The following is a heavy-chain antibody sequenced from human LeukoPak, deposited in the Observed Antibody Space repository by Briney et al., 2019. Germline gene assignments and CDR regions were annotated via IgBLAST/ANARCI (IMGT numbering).Heavy chain of an antibody. J-gene: IGHJ4*02. CDR3: ARGPTVEAHDFDY. D-gene: IGHD4-17*01. Sequence: SETLSLTCAVYGGSFSGYYWSWIRQSPGKGLEWIGEIKFSGSTNYNPSLKSRVTVSVDTSKNRFSLGLSSVTAADTGVYFCARGPTVEAHDFDYWGQGTLVTVSS. CDR1: GGSFSGYY. V-gene: IGHV4-34*01. CDR2: IKFSGST.